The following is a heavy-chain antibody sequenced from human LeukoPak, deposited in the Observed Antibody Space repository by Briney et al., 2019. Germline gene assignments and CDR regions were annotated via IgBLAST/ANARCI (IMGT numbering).Heavy chain of an antibody. Sequence: ASVKVSCKTSGYTFTNYYMHWVRQAPGQGLAWMGIINPSDGSSTYAQNFQGRVTMTRDTSINTAYMELSSLRSDDTAVFYCARAHLIAAPGYNWFDPWGQGTLSPSPQ. CDR1: GYTFTNYY. V-gene: IGHV1-46*01. CDR3: ARAHLIAAPGYNWFDP. J-gene: IGHJ5*02. D-gene: IGHD6-13*01. CDR2: INPSDGSS.